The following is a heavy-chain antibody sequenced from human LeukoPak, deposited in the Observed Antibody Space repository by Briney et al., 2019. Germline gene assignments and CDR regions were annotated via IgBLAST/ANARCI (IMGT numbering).Heavy chain of an antibody. D-gene: IGHD2-2*01. Sequence: ASVKVSCKASGYTFTSYDINWVRQATGQGLEWMGWMNPNSGNTGYAQKFQGRVTITRNTSISTAYMELSSLRSGDTAVYYCARGRGYCSSTSCLYYFDYWGQGTLVTVSS. CDR1: GYTFTSYD. CDR2: MNPNSGNT. V-gene: IGHV1-8*03. J-gene: IGHJ4*02. CDR3: ARGRGYCSSTSCLYYFDY.